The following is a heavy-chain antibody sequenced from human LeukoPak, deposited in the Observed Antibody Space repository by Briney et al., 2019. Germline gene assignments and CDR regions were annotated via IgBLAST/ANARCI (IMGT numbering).Heavy chain of an antibody. CDR1: GFTFSIYA. Sequence: GSLRLSCAASGFTFSIYAMNWVRQALGKGLEWISTVSASGGSTYYTDSIKGRFTISRDNSKNTLYLQMNSLRADDTAVYYCAKLTVVDYWGQGTLVTVSS. CDR3: AKLTVVDY. V-gene: IGHV3-23*01. D-gene: IGHD4-23*01. J-gene: IGHJ4*02. CDR2: VSASGGST.